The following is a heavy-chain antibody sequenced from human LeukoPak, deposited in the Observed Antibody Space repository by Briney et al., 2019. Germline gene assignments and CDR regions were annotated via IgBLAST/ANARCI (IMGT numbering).Heavy chain of an antibody. D-gene: IGHD2-8*01. CDR3: ARDGEDIVLMVYAGMDV. Sequence: SETLSLTCAVYGGSFSGYYWSWIRQPPGKGLEWIGEINHSGSTNHNPSLKSRVTISVDTSKNQFSLKLSSVTAADTAVYYCARDGEDIVLMVYAGMDVWGQGTTVTVSS. CDR1: GGSFSGYY. J-gene: IGHJ6*02. CDR2: INHSGST. V-gene: IGHV4-34*01.